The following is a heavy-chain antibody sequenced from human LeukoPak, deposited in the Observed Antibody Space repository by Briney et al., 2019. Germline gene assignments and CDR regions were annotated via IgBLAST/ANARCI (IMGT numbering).Heavy chain of an antibody. J-gene: IGHJ4*02. CDR2: INHSGST. CDR1: GGSFSGYY. Sequence: PSETLSLTCAVYGGSFSGYYWSWLRQPPGKGLEWIGEINHSGSTNYTPSLKSRVTISVDTSKNQFSLKLSSVTAADTAVYYCARGGWLLLRRYYFDYWGQGTLVTVSS. V-gene: IGHV4-34*01. CDR3: ARGGWLLLRRYYFDY. D-gene: IGHD3-22*01.